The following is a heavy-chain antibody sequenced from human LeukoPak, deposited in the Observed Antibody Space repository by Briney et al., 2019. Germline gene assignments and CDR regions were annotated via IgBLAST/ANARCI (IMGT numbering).Heavy chain of an antibody. Sequence: GASVKVSCKASGGTFSSYAISWVRQAPGQGLEWMGGIIPIFGTANYAQKFQGRVTITADESTSTAYMELSSLRSEDTAVYYCARDNIVVVVAASYYYGMDVWGQGTTVTVSS. D-gene: IGHD2-15*01. V-gene: IGHV1-69*13. J-gene: IGHJ6*02. CDR1: GGTFSSYA. CDR2: IIPIFGTA. CDR3: ARDNIVVVVAASYYYGMDV.